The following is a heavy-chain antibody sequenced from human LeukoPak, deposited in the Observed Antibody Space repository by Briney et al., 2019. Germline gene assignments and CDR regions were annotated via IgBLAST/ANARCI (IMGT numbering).Heavy chain of an antibody. V-gene: IGHV1-46*01. D-gene: IGHD4-23*01. J-gene: IGHJ5*02. Sequence: ASVKVSCKASGYTFTSYYMHWVRQTPGQGLEWMGIINPSGGSTSYAQKFQGRVTMTRDTSTSTVYMELSSLRSEDTAVYYCPRYYGGNTRGFDPWGQGTLVTVSS. CDR3: PRYYGGNTRGFDP. CDR2: INPSGGST. CDR1: GYTFTSYY.